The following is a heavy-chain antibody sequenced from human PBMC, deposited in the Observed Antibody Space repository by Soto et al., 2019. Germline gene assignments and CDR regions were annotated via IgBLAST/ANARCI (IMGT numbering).Heavy chain of an antibody. CDR3: ARIVVIPAAPDYYNYYGVDV. CDR1: GYSIISSNYY. D-gene: IGHD2-2*01. CDR2: MYYSGST. J-gene: IGHJ6*02. Sequence: PSETLSLTCTVSGYSIISSNYYLAWIRQSPGKGLEWIGNMYYSGSTYYNLSLKSRVTMSVDTSKNQFSLKISSVTAADTSVYYCARIVVIPAAPDYYNYYGVDVWGQGTTVTVSS. V-gene: IGHV4-39*01.